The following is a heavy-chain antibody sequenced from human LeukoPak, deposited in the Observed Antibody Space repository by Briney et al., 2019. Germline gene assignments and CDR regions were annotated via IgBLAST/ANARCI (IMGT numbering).Heavy chain of an antibody. D-gene: IGHD3-10*01. Sequence: SETLSLTCTVSGASISSYYRSWIRQPPGKRLEWIGYISYSGSTYYNPSLKSRVTISADTSKNQVSLTLSSVTAADTAVYYCARHPELYFFDYWGQGTLVTVSS. CDR2: ISYSGST. CDR3: ARHPELYFFDY. J-gene: IGHJ4*02. V-gene: IGHV4-59*08. CDR1: GASISSYY.